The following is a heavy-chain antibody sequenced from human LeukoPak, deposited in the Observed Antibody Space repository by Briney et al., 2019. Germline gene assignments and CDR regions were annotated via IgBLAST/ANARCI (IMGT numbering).Heavy chain of an antibody. J-gene: IGHJ4*02. CDR3: ARCSGGSCYSPDY. CDR1: GYTFSNYG. Sequence: GASVKVSCKASGYTFSNYGISWVRQAPGQGPEWMGWVSNYDRRTNYAQKVKGRVTMTTDTSTSTAYMELSSLRSEDTAVYYCARCSGGSCYSPDYWGQGTLVTVSS. D-gene: IGHD2-15*01. V-gene: IGHV1-18*04. CDR2: VSNYDRRT.